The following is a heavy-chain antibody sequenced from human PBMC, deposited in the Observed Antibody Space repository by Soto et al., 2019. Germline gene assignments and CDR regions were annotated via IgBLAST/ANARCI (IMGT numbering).Heavy chain of an antibody. CDR2: ICYSGST. D-gene: IGHD1-20*01. Sequence: PSETLSLTCTVSGGSISSGGYYWSWIRQHPGKGLEWIGYICYSGSTYYNPSLKSRVTISVDTSKNQFSLKLSSVTAADTAVYYCARVQYNWTFDYWGQGTLVTVSS. CDR1: GGSISSGGYY. J-gene: IGHJ4*02. CDR3: ARVQYNWTFDY. V-gene: IGHV4-31*03.